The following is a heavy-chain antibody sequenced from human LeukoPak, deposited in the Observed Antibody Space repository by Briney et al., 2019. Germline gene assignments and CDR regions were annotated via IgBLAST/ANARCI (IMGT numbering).Heavy chain of an antibody. CDR1: GFTFNDYA. J-gene: IGHJ4*02. CDR3: ANDSSMIRKDYDYFDS. V-gene: IGHV3-23*01. D-gene: IGHD4/OR15-4a*01. Sequence: GGSLRLSCGASGFTFNDYAMGWVRQAPGKGLEWVSSVSASGDRSYYADSVKGRFTISRDNSKKTVSLYMNGLRGDDTAVYYCANDSSMIRKDYDYFDSWGQGTLVTVSS. CDR2: VSASGDRS.